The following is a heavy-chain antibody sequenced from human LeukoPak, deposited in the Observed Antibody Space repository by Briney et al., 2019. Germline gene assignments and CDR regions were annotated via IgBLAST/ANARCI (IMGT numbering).Heavy chain of an antibody. CDR1: GFIFSSDW. J-gene: IGHJ4*02. CDR3: ARDYYGLGTHEY. Sequence: GGSLRLCCVAHGFIFSSDWRQSGRQAPGKGLVWVSRINSDGSSTGYADSVKGRFTISRDNAKNTLYLQMNSCRAEDTAVYYCARDYYGLGTHEYWGQGTPVTVSS. D-gene: IGHD3-10*01. CDR2: INSDGSST. V-gene: IGHV3-74*01.